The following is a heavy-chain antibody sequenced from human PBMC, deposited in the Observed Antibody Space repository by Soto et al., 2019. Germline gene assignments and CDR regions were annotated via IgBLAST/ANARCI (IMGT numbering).Heavy chain of an antibody. J-gene: IGHJ3*02. V-gene: IGHV3-11*01. D-gene: IGHD2-15*01. CDR2: ISSSGSTI. Sequence: GSLRLSCAASGFTFSDYYMSWIRQAPGKGLEWVSYISSSGSTIYYADSVKGRFTISRDNAKNSLYLQMNSLRAEDTAVYYCARHRGIVVVVAAKTDSDAFDIWGQGTMVTVSS. CDR3: ARHRGIVVVVAAKTDSDAFDI. CDR1: GFTFSDYY.